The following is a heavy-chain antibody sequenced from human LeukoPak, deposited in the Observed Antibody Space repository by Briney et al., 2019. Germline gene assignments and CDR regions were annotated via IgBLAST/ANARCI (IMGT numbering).Heavy chain of an antibody. V-gene: IGHV3-48*01. CDR2: ITSSSSTI. Sequence: GGSLRLSCAASGFTFSSYSVSWVRQAPGEGLEWVSYITSSSSTIYYADSVKGRFTISRDNAKNSLYLQMNSLRAEDTAVYYCARSGTYAYFDYWGQGTLVTVSS. D-gene: IGHD1-26*01. J-gene: IGHJ4*02. CDR1: GFTFSSYS. CDR3: ARSGTYAYFDY.